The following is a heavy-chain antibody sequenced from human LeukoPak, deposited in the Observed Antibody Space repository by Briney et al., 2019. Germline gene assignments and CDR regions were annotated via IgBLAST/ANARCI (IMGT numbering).Heavy chain of an antibody. J-gene: IGHJ3*02. V-gene: IGHV3-74*01. CDR2: INTDGSVT. CDR1: GFTFSSYW. CDR3: AISPGGDLLWFGAGAFDI. Sequence: PGGSLRLSCAASGFTFSSYWLHWVRQAPGKGLVWVSRINTDGSVTNYADSVKGRFTISRDNSKNTLYLQMNSLRAEDTAVYYCAISPGGDLLWFGAGAFDIWGQGTMVTVSS. D-gene: IGHD3-10*01.